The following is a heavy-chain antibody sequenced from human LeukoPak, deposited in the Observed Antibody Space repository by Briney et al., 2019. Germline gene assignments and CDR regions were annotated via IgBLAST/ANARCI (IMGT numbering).Heavy chain of an antibody. J-gene: IGHJ6*02. CDR2: INPNSGGT. V-gene: IGHV1-2*04. Sequence: ASVKVSCKASGYTFTGYYMHWVRQAPGQGLEWMGWINPNSGGTNYAQKFQGWVTMTRDTSISTAYMELSRLRSDDTAVYYCARAPNKYCSGGSCYSLSLGMDVWGQGTTVTVSS. CDR3: ARAPNKYCSGGSCYSLSLGMDV. D-gene: IGHD2-15*01. CDR1: GYTFTGYY.